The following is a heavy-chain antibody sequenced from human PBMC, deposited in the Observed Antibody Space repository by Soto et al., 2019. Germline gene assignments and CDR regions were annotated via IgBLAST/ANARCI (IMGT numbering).Heavy chain of an antibody. CDR1: GYTFTSYD. Sequence: ASVKVSCKASGYTFTSYDINWVRQATGQGLEWMGWMNPNSGNTGYAQKFQGRVTMTRNTSISTAYMELSSLRSEDTAVYYCARPYSRSRYFGYYYYGMDVWGQGTTVTVSS. V-gene: IGHV1-8*01. CDR2: MNPNSGNT. D-gene: IGHD6-13*01. CDR3: ARPYSRSRYFGYYYYGMDV. J-gene: IGHJ6*02.